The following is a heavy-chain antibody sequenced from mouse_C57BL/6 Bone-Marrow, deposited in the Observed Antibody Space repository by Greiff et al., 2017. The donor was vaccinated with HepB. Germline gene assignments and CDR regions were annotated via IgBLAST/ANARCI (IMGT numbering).Heavy chain of an antibody. CDR1: GYAFTNYL. D-gene: IGHD3-1*01. V-gene: IGHV1-54*01. Sequence: QVQLQQSGAELVRPGTSVKVSCKASGYAFTNYLIEWVKQRPGQGLEWIGVINPGSGGTNYNEKFKGKATLTADKSSSTAYMQLSSLTSEDSAVYVCARRGYEDWYFDVWGTGTTVTVSS. CDR2: INPGSGGT. J-gene: IGHJ1*03. CDR3: ARRGYEDWYFDV.